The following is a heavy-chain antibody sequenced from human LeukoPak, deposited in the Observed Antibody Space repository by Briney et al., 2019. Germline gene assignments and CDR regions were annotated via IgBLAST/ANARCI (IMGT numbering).Heavy chain of an antibody. D-gene: IGHD1-1*01. CDR2: ISYDGSNK. CDR1: GFTFNNYA. Sequence: GGSLRLSCAASGFTFNNYAMHWVRQAPGKGLEWVAVISYDGSNKYYADSVKGRFTISRDNSKNTLYLQMNSLRAEDTAVYYCARARTGGYFDYWGQGTLVTVSS. V-gene: IGHV3-30*04. J-gene: IGHJ4*02. CDR3: ARARTGGYFDY.